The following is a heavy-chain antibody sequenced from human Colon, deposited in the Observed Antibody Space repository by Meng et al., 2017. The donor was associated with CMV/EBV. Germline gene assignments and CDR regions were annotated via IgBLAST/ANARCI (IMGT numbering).Heavy chain of an antibody. Sequence: QLTLKESGPTLVKPTQTLPLTCTFSGFSIRTPEVGVHWIRQPPGKALEWLALIYWDDDNQFRPSLKNRITITKDTSKNQVVLTMTNMDPVDTATYYCAHGRGWLTDYWGQGTLVTVSS. D-gene: IGHD6-19*01. CDR1: GFSIRTPEVG. V-gene: IGHV2-5*02. CDR2: IYWDDDN. CDR3: AHGRGWLTDY. J-gene: IGHJ4*02.